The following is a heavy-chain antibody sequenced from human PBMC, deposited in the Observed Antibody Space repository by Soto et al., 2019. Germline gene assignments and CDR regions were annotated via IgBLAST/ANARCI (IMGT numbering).Heavy chain of an antibody. V-gene: IGHV2-5*02. J-gene: IGHJ6*02. CDR3: SHHLLGFGELTPVYYYYGMDV. Sequence: QITLKESGPPLVKPTQTLTLTCTFSGFSLSTSGVGVGWIRQPPGKALEWLALIYWDDDKRYSPSLKSRLTITKYTTKNQVVLTMTNMDPVDTATYYCSHHLLGFGELTPVYYYYGMDVWGQGTTVTAS. CDR1: GFSLSTSGVG. CDR2: IYWDDDK. D-gene: IGHD3-10*01.